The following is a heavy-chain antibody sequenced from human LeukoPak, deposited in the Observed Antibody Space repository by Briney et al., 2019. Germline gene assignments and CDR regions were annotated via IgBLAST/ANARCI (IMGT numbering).Heavy chain of an antibody. D-gene: IGHD7-27*01. CDR1: GYTFTDSF. V-gene: IGHV1-2*06. CDR3: ARDLSSTSNWEFDY. Sequence: ASVKVSCEASGYTFTDSFIHWVRQAPGQGPEWMGRMNANSGVTMYAQTLQDRVTITRDTSISTAYMELSRLTSDDTAVYYCARDLSSTSNWEFDYWGQGTLVTVSS. J-gene: IGHJ4*02. CDR2: MNANSGVT.